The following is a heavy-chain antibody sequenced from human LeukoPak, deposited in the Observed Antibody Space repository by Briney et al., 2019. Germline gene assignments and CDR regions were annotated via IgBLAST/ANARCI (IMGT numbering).Heavy chain of an antibody. CDR1: GFIFSTYE. CDR2: ISYNGRTI. D-gene: IGHD3-10*02. V-gene: IGHV3-48*03. J-gene: IGHJ6*04. CDR3: AELGITIIGGV. Sequence: GGSLRLSCAASGFIFSTYEMNWVRQAPGKGLEWLSYISYNGRTIYYADSVKGRFTISRDNAKNSLYLQMNSLRAEDTAVYYCAELGITIIGGVWGKGTTVTISS.